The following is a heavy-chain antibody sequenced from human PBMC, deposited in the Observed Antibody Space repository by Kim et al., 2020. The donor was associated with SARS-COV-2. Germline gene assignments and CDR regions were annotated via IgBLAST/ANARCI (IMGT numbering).Heavy chain of an antibody. Sequence: SETLSLTCTVSGGSITSGGYYWSWIRQLPGKGLEWIGFIYYSGNTYYNPSLKSRLSISADTSKNQFSLRLKSVTAADTALYYCAKTRYCSDTTCPSGWVDCWGQGTLVTVSS. CDR2: IYYSGNT. D-gene: IGHD2-2*01. CDR1: GGSITSGGYY. V-gene: IGHV4-31*03. CDR3: AKTRYCSDTTCPSGWVDC. J-gene: IGHJ4*02.